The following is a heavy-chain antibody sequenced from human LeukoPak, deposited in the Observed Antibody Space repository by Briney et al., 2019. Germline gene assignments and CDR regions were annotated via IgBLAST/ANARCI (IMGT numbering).Heavy chain of an antibody. CDR3: ARENMVRGVIRRGQHDAFDI. J-gene: IGHJ3*02. Sequence: GASVKVSCKASGYTFTGYYMHWVRQAPGQGLEWMGWIHPNSGGTNYAQKFQGRVTMTRDTSISTAYMELSRLRSDDTAVYYCARENMVRGVIRRGQHDAFDIWGQGTMVTVSS. CDR2: IHPNSGGT. V-gene: IGHV1-2*02. CDR1: GYTFTGYY. D-gene: IGHD3-10*01.